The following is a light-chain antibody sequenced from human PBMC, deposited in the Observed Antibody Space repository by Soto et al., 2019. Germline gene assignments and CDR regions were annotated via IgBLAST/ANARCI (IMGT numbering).Light chain of an antibody. CDR2: DVI. CDR3: CSYAGSYTHV. V-gene: IGLV2-11*01. Sequence: QSALTQPRSVSGSPGQSVTISCTGTSSDIGGYNYVSWYQQHPGKAPKLMIYDVIKRPSGVPDRFSGSKSDNTASLTIYGLQAEDEADYYCCSYAGSYTHVFGTGTKVTVL. J-gene: IGLJ1*01. CDR1: SSDIGGYNY.